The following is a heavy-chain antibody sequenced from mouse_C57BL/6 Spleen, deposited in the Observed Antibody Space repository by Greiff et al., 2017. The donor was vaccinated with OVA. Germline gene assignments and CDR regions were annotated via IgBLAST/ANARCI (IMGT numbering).Heavy chain of an antibody. V-gene: IGHV1-20*01. J-gene: IGHJ4*01. CDR3: ARAGGGGSSIYDAMDY. CDR2: INPYNGDT. CDR1: GYSFTGYF. Sequence: VQLQQSGPELVQPGDSVKISCKASGYSFTGYFMNWVMQSHGKSLEWIGRINPYNGDTFYNQKFKGKATLTVDKSSSTAHMELRSLTSEDSAVYYCARAGGGGSSIYDAMDYGGQGTSVTVSS. D-gene: IGHD1-1*01.